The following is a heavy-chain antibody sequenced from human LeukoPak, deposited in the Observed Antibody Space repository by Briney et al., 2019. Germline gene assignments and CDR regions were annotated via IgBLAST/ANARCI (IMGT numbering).Heavy chain of an antibody. D-gene: IGHD5-24*01. CDR3: ADESRDGYNYNWFDP. J-gene: IGHJ5*02. CDR1: GAAFTICA. V-gene: IGHV1-69*17. Sequence: ASGTLCFNSAGAAFTICAIRWVRHPPGQGLELMGGVIPICDIANYAQEFQGKVTITADKSTSTAYMELSSLRSEDTAVYYCADESRDGYNYNWFDPWGQRTLVTVSS. CDR2: VIPICDIA.